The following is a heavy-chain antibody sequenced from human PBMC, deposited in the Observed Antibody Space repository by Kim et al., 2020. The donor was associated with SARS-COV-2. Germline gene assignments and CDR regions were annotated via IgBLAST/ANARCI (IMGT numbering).Heavy chain of an antibody. CDR1: GFTFTSSA. Sequence: SVKVSCKASGFTFTSSAMQWVRQARGQRLEWIGWIVVGSGNTNYAQKFQERVTITRDMSTSTAYMELSSLRSEDTTVYYCAAVGFYDSSGYYAKTDAFDIWGQGTMVTVSS. CDR2: IVVGSGNT. CDR3: AAVGFYDSSGYYAKTDAFDI. J-gene: IGHJ3*02. V-gene: IGHV1-58*02. D-gene: IGHD3-22*01.